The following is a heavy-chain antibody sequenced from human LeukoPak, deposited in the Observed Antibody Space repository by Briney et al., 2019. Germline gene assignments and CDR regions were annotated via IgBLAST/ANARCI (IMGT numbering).Heavy chain of an antibody. Sequence: GGSLRLSCAASGFPFNAYWMTWVRQAPGKGLEWVSSISSSSSYIYYADSVKGRFTISRDNAKNSLYLQMNSLRAEDTAVYYCARGSTRWDYWGQGTLVTVSS. CDR2: ISSSSSYI. D-gene: IGHD2-15*01. J-gene: IGHJ4*02. V-gene: IGHV3-21*01. CDR3: ARGSTRWDY. CDR1: GFPFNAYW.